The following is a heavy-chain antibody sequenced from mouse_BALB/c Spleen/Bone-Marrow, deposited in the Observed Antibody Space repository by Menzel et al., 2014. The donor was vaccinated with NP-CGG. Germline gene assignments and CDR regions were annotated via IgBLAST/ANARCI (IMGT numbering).Heavy chain of an antibody. CDR1: GFTFSSFG. Sequence: VHVKQSGGGLVQPGGSRKLSCAASGFTFSSFGMHWVRQAPEKGLEWVAYISSGSSTIYYADTVKGRFTISRDNPKNTLFLQMTSLRSEDTAMYYCARSLLRLSYAMDYWGQGTSVTVSS. J-gene: IGHJ4*01. CDR3: ARSLLRLSYAMDY. CDR2: ISSGSSTI. D-gene: IGHD1-2*01. V-gene: IGHV5-17*02.